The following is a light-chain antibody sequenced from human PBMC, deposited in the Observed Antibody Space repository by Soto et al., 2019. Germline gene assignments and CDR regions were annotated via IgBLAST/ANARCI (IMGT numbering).Light chain of an antibody. Sequence: EIPLTQSPSSLAASVGDRITLTCRASRNVSIYLNWYQHKPGKGPTLLIHATSNLQIGVPSRFSGSGSGTEFTLTISSLEPEDFGTYYCQQSYIMPSFGQGTRLVIK. CDR1: RNVSIY. CDR2: ATS. CDR3: QQSYIMPS. J-gene: IGKJ5*01. V-gene: IGKV1-39*01.